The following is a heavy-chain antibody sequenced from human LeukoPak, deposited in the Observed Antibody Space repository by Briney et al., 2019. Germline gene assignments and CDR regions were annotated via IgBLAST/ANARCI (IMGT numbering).Heavy chain of an antibody. CDR1: GGSISSYY. CDR3: ARVGYA. J-gene: IGHJ4*02. V-gene: IGHV4-59*01. CDR2: IYYSGSI. Sequence: SETLSLTCTVSGGSISSYYWSWIRQPPGKGLEWIGYIYYSGSINYNPSLKSRVTISVDTSKNQFSLKLSSVTAADTAVYYCARVGYAWGQGTLVTVSS. D-gene: IGHD2-15*01.